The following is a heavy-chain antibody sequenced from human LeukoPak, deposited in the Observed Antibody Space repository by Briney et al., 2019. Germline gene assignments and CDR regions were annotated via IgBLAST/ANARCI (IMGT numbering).Heavy chain of an antibody. CDR3: ASQAYYGSGSFDY. J-gene: IGHJ4*02. Sequence: SETLSLTCTVSGGPISSYYWSWIRQPPGKGLEWIGYIYYSGSTNYNPSLKGRVTISVDTSKNQFSLKLSSVTAADTAVYYCASQAYYGSGSFDYWGQGTLVTVSS. V-gene: IGHV4-59*01. D-gene: IGHD3-10*01. CDR2: IYYSGST. CDR1: GGPISSYY.